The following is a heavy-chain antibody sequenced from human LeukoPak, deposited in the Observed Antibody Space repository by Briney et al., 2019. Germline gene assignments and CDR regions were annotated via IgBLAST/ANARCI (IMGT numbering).Heavy chain of an antibody. Sequence: GGSLRLSCEGSGFAFNVFGMHWIRQAPGKGLEWVAFIKADGVFTNYAEAVKGRFTISRDNSDNTVFLQMESVRPDDTAVYYWARKLMSSRRFEYWAQGPLFTASS. V-gene: IGHV3-30*02. CDR2: IKADGVFT. CDR3: ARKLMSSRRFEY. J-gene: IGHJ4*02. CDR1: GFAFNVFG. D-gene: IGHD2-8*01.